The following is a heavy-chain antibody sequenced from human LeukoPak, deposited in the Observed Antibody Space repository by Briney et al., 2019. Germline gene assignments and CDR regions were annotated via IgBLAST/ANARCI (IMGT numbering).Heavy chain of an antibody. Sequence: PSEALSLTCTVSGGSISSGDYYWSWIRQPPGKGLEWIAYMYYSGSTYYNPSLKSRVTMSADTSKNQLSLKLSSVTAADTAVYYCARPYYYDSRIDPWGQGILVTVSS. CDR3: ARPYYYDSRIDP. CDR2: MYYSGST. V-gene: IGHV4-30-4*01. J-gene: IGHJ5*02. CDR1: GGSISSGDYY. D-gene: IGHD3-22*01.